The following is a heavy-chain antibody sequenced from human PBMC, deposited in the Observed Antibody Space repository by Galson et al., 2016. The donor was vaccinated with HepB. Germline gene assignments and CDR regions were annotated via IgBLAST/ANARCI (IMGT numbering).Heavy chain of an antibody. CDR3: AKDMWRDIVVKMVYVVPRAMDV. Sequence: SLRLSCAVSGFSSEDYAMHWVRQFPGKGLEWVAGISWNGGNMAYADSVKGRFIISRDNAKNSLYLQMNSLRMEDTALYYCAKDMWRDIVVKMVYVVPRAMDVWGKGTTVTISS. CDR2: ISWNGGNM. D-gene: IGHD2-15*01. J-gene: IGHJ6*04. V-gene: IGHV3-9*02. CDR1: GFSSEDYA.